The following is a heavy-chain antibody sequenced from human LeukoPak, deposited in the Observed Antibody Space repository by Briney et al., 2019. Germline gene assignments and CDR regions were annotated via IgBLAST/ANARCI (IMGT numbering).Heavy chain of an antibody. V-gene: IGHV3-30*01. CDR1: GFTFSSYA. J-gene: IGHJ4*02. Sequence: GGSLRLSCAASGFTFSSYAMHWVRQAPGEGLEWVAVISYDGSNKYYADSVKGRFTISRDNSKNTLYLQMNSLRAEDTAVYYCARDSEGRFDYWGQGTLVTVSS. CDR3: ARDSEGRFDY. CDR2: ISYDGSNK.